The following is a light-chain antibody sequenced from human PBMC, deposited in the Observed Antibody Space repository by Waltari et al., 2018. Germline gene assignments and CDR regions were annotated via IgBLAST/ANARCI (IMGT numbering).Light chain of an antibody. Sequence: EIVLTQSPATLSLSPGERATLSCRASHSVDWYLAWYQQRPGQPPRLLIYVTSNWAPGIPARFMGSGSDTDFTLTISSLEPEDFAVYYCQQRRSWPLTFGGGTKVEIE. J-gene: IGKJ4*01. CDR2: VTS. V-gene: IGKV3-11*01. CDR3: QQRRSWPLT. CDR1: HSVDWY.